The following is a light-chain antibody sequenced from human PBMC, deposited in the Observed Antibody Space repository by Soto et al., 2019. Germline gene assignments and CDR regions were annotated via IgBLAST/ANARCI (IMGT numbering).Light chain of an antibody. J-gene: IGKJ3*01. CDR3: QQRSNWPPEVT. CDR2: DAS. Sequence: EIVLTQSPDTLSLSPGERATLSCRASQSVSSSLAWYQHKPGQAPRLLIYDASNRATGIPARFRGSGSGTDFTLTISSLEPEDLAVYYCQQRSNWPPEVTFGPGTKVDIK. CDR1: QSVSSS. V-gene: IGKV3-11*01.